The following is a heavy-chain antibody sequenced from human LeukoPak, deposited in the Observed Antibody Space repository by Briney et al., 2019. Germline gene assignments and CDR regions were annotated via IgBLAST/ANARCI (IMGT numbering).Heavy chain of an antibody. V-gene: IGHV1-2*02. CDR3: ARADRLDGAPYLIGP. CDR2: INPNSGGT. J-gene: IGHJ5*02. Sequence: ASVKVSCKTSGYSFTYYYMHWVRQAPGQGLEWMGCINPNSGGTSSAQKFQGRVTMTRDPSITTVYIEVRWLTSDDTSIYYCARADRLDGAPYLIGPWGQGNLVTVSS. D-gene: IGHD2-2*01. CDR1: GYSFTYYY.